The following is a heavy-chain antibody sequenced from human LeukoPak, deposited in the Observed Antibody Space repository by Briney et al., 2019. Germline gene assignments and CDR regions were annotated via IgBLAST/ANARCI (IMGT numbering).Heavy chain of an antibody. Sequence: AGGSLRLSCAASGFTFSSYAMSWVRQAPGKGLEWVSAISGSGGSTYYADSVKGRFTISGDNSKNTLYLQMNSLRAEDTAVYYCAKNPIIGSWVIDYWGQGTLVTVSS. J-gene: IGHJ4*02. CDR1: GFTFSSYA. D-gene: IGHD6-13*01. CDR3: AKNPIIGSWVIDY. V-gene: IGHV3-23*01. CDR2: ISGSGGST.